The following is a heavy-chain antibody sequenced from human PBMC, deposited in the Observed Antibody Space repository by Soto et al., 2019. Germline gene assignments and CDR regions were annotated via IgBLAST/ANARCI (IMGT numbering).Heavy chain of an antibody. CDR3: ASRKSTMIRGVATYGMDV. CDR2: IYHSGGT. Sequence: PSETLSLTCAVYVGSLSGYYWTWIRQPPGKGLEWIGEIYHSGGTNYSPSLKSRLTISVDTSKNQFSLKVSSVTAADTAVYYCASRKSTMIRGVATYGMDVWGQGTTVTVSS. D-gene: IGHD3-10*01. CDR1: VGSLSGYY. J-gene: IGHJ6*02. V-gene: IGHV4-34*01.